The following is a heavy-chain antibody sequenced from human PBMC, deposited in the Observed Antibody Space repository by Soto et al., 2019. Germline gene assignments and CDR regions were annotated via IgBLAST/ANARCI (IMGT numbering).Heavy chain of an antibody. V-gene: IGHV1-69*13. CDR1: GGTFSSYA. D-gene: IGHD5-12*01. Sequence: EASVKVSCKASGGTFSSYAISWVRQAPGQGLEWMGGIIPIFGTANYAQKFQGRVTITADESTSTAYMELSSLRSEDTAVYYCARDSNIVATITEYYYYGMDVWG. CDR2: IIPIFGTA. CDR3: ARDSNIVATITEYYYYGMDV. J-gene: IGHJ6*02.